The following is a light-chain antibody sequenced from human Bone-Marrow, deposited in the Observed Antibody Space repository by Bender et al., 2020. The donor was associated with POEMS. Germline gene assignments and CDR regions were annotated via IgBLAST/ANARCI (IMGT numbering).Light chain of an antibody. CDR3: VTWDDSLSGFV. Sequence: QSALTQPASVSGSPGQSITISCTGTRGDVGGYNLVSWYQQLPGKPPQLIIYEVTKRPSGVPDRFSGSKSDTSASLAISGLQSEDEADYYCVTWDDSLSGFVFGGGTKLIAL. CDR1: RGDVGGYNL. V-gene: IGLV2-14*02. CDR2: EVT. J-gene: IGLJ2*01.